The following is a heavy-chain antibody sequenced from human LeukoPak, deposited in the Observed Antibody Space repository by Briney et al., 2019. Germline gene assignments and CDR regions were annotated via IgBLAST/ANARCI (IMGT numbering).Heavy chain of an antibody. V-gene: IGHV1-69*06. CDR3: ARADPFYGSGSYAGSWFDP. Sequence: ASVKVSRKASGSTFSSYAISWVRQAPGQGLEWMGGIIPIFGTANYAQKFQGRVTITAEKSTSTAYMELSSLRSEDTAVYYCARADPFYGSGSYAGSWFDPWGQGTLVTVSS. CDR1: GSTFSSYA. J-gene: IGHJ5*02. CDR2: IIPIFGTA. D-gene: IGHD3-10*01.